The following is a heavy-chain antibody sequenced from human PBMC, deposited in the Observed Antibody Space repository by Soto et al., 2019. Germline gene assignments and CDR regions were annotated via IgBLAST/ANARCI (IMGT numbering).Heavy chain of an antibody. Sequence: ASVKVSCKASGYTFTVYYMHWVRQAPGQGLEWMGWINPKSGGTMYPQKFQGRVTMTWDTSISTAYMALTRLRSDDTAVYYCARDLAKGGGSAGFDYWGQRTLVTVSS. D-gene: IGHD1-26*01. J-gene: IGHJ4*02. CDR1: GYTFTVYY. V-gene: IGHV1-2*02. CDR2: INPKSGGT. CDR3: ARDLAKGGGSAGFDY.